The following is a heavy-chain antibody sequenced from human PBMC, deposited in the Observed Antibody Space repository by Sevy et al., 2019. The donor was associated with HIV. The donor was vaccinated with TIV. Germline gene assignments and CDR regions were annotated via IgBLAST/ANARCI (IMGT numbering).Heavy chain of an antibody. CDR2: IYHTGST. CDR1: GASLSTYY. V-gene: IGHV4-59*13. D-gene: IGHD3-9*01. CDR3: ARSPYDILTGSSDSSDY. J-gene: IGHJ4*02. Sequence: WETLSLTCTVFGASLSTYYWNWIRQPPGKALEWIGYIYHTGSTNYNSSLKSRVTISINTSQNHFSLNLNSVTAADTAVYYCARSPYDILTGSSDSSDYWGQGSLVTVSS.